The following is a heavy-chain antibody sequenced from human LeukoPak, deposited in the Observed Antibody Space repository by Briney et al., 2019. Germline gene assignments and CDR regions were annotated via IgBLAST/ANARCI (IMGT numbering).Heavy chain of an antibody. CDR3: AREHFDSSSNNWFDP. CDR1: GYSLTSYA. Sequence: ASVKVSCKASGYSLTSYALNWVRQAPGQGLEWMGWINPNSGGTNYAQKFQGRVTMTRDTSISTAYMELSRLRSDDTAVYYCAREHFDSSSNNWFDPWGQGTLVTVSS. D-gene: IGHD6-13*01. CDR2: INPNSGGT. J-gene: IGHJ5*02. V-gene: IGHV1-2*02.